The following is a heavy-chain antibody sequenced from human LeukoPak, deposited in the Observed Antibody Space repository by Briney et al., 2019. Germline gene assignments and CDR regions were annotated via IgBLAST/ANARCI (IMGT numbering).Heavy chain of an antibody. CDR3: ARGYDYGGAFDY. V-gene: IGHV3-72*01. D-gene: IGHD4/OR15-4a*01. CDR1: GFTFSDHY. Sequence: GGSLRLSCAASGFTFSDHYMDWVRQAPGKGLEWVGRTRNKANSYTTEYAASVKGRFTISRDDSKNSLYLQMNSLKTEDTAVYYCARGYDYGGAFDYWGQGTLVTVSS. J-gene: IGHJ4*02. CDR2: TRNKANSYTT.